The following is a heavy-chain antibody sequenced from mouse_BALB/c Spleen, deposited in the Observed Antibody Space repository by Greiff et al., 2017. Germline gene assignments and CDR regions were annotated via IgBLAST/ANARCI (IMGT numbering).Heavy chain of an antibody. V-gene: IGHV14-4*02. Sequence: EVQLQQSGAELVRSGASVKLSCTAAGFNIKDYYMHWVKPRPEQGLEWIGWIDHENGDTEYAPKFQGKATMTADTSSNTAYLQLSSLTSEDTAVYYCKGRAMDYWGQGTSVTVSS. CDR3: KGRAMDY. CDR1: GFNIKDYY. J-gene: IGHJ4*01. CDR2: IDHENGDT.